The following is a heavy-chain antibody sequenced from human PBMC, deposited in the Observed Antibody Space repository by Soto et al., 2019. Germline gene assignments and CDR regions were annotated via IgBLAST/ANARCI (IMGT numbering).Heavy chain of an antibody. Sequence: QVQLLQSGPGLVKPSQTLSLTCSVSGTSITKGDFSWHWIRQHPGKGLQWLGPIYDITTTDYHPSLKGRAVISTDSSENHVSLRLRDLSTADTAVYYCARGFSLDVWGQGTAVIVS. CDR1: GTSITKGDFS. D-gene: IGHD3-3*01. V-gene: IGHV4-31*03. J-gene: IGHJ6*02. CDR3: ARGFSLDV. CDR2: IYDITTT.